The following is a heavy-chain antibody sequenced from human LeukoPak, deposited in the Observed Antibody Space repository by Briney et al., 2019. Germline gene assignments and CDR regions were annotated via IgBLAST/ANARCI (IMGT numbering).Heavy chain of an antibody. D-gene: IGHD1-7*01. V-gene: IGHV3-21*01. CDR1: GFTFSSYA. J-gene: IGHJ6*03. CDR2: ISSSSSYI. Sequence: GGSLRLSCAASGFTFSSYAMSWVRQAPGKGLEWVSSISSSSSYIYYADSVKGRFTISRDNAKNSLYLQINSLRAEDTAVCYCARDRGRNWNYLSWVYYYMDVWGKGTTVTVSS. CDR3: ARDRGRNWNYLSWVYYYMDV.